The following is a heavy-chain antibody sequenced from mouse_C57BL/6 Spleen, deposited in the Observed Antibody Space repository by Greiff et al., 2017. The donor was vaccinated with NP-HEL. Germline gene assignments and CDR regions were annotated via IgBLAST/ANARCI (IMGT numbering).Heavy chain of an antibody. Sequence: QVQLQQPGAELVKPGASVKMPCKASGYTFTSYWITWVKQRPGQGLEWIGDIYPGSGSTNYNEKFKSKATLTVDTSSSTAYMQLSSLTSEDSAVYYCAREDYGSSEGFAYWGQGTLVTVSA. D-gene: IGHD1-1*01. CDR1: GYTFTSYW. J-gene: IGHJ3*01. CDR2: IYPGSGST. CDR3: AREDYGSSEGFAY. V-gene: IGHV1-55*01.